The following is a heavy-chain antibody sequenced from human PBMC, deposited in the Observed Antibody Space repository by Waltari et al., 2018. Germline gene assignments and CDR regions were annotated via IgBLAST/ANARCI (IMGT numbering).Heavy chain of an antibody. D-gene: IGHD3-3*01. J-gene: IGHJ4*02. CDR1: GYTFTDYY. V-gene: IGHV1-69-2*01. CDR2: GDPEDGET. Sequence: EVQLVQSGAEVKKPGATVKISCKVSGYTFTDYYMHWVQQAPGKGLEWMGLGDPEDGETHNAEKYQVRGTVTGYTSTDAAYMELSRLRSEDTAVYYCATGPPTDFWSAWGYCGQGTLATVSS. CDR3: ATGPPTDFWSAWGY.